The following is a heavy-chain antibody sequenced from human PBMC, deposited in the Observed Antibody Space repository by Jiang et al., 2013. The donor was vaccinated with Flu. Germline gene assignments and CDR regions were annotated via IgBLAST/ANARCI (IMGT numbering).Heavy chain of an antibody. CDR2: ISGSGGST. V-gene: IGHV3-23*01. Sequence: SAISGSGGSTYYADSVKGRFTISRDNSKNTLYLQMNSLRAEDTAVYYCAKEKAIHYYDSSGYYLDGWGQGTLVTVSS. CDR3: AKEKAIHYYDSSGYYLDG. J-gene: IGHJ4*02. D-gene: IGHD3-22*01.